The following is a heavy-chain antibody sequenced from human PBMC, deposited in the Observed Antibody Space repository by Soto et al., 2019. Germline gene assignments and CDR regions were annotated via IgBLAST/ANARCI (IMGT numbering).Heavy chain of an antibody. CDR2: IYYSGST. Sequence: PSETLSITCTFSVVSITLHYWSWIRQPPGKGLEWIAYIYYSGSTSDNPSLKSRVTMSVDTSKNQFSLKVSSVTAADTAVYYCARGSGYDSLGNFDYWGQGTLVTVSS. V-gene: IGHV4-59*11. D-gene: IGHD5-12*01. CDR3: ARGSGYDSLGNFDY. J-gene: IGHJ4*02. CDR1: VVSITLHY.